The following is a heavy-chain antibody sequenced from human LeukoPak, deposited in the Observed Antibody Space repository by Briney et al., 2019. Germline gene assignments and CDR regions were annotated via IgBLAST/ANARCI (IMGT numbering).Heavy chain of an antibody. CDR3: ARGRDFWSGYYPRRGLYYFDY. CDR1: GFTFSSYG. Sequence: GRSLRLSCAASGFTFSSYGMHWVRQAPGKGLEWVAVISYDGSNKYYADSVKGRFTISRYNSKNTLYLQMNSLRAEDTAVYYCARGRDFWSGYYPRRGLYYFDYWGQGTLVTVSS. CDR2: ISYDGSNK. V-gene: IGHV3-30*03. D-gene: IGHD3-3*01. J-gene: IGHJ4*02.